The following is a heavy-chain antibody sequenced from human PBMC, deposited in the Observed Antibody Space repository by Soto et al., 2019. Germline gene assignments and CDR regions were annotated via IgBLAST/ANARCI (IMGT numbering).Heavy chain of an antibody. J-gene: IGHJ4*02. CDR3: ARDRYCTSTSFYEVGGLDY. CDR1: GFTISSYA. CDR2: INNNGRST. V-gene: IGHV3-64*01. D-gene: IGHD2-2*01. Sequence: EVQLVESGGGLVQPGGSLRLSCAASGFTISSYAMHWVRQAPGKGLEFVSAINNNGRSTYYANSVKGRFTISRDDSKNTLYLQMGSLRAEDMAVYYCARDRYCTSTSFYEVGGLDYWGQGTLVTVSS.